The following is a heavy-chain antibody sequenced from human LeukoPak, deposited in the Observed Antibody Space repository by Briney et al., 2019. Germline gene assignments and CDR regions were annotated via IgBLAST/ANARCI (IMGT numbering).Heavy chain of an antibody. V-gene: IGHV4-39*01. CDR1: SRSISSSSYY. J-gene: IGHJ4*02. Sequence: PETLSLTCTVSSRSISSSSYYWAWIRQPPGKGLEWIGSIYYSGSTYYNPSLKSRVTISVDTSKNQFYLKLSSETAADTAVYYCVRGLPRRSGYVTGGGFDYWGQGTLVTVSS. CDR3: VRGLPRRSGYVTGGGFDY. CDR2: IYYSGST. D-gene: IGHD3-3*01.